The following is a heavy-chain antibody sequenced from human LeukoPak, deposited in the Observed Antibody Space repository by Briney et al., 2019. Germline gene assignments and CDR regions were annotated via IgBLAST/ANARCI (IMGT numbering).Heavy chain of an antibody. D-gene: IGHD3-16*02. J-gene: IGHJ4*02. Sequence: GGSLRLSCAASGFTFSSYGMHWVRQAPGKGLEWVAFIRYDGSNKYYADSVKGRFTISRDNSKNTLYLQMNSLRAEDTAVYYCAKDLSIMITFGGVIVPPDYWGQGTLVTVSS. CDR3: AKDLSIMITFGGVIVPPDY. CDR1: GFTFSSYG. CDR2: IRYDGSNK. V-gene: IGHV3-30*02.